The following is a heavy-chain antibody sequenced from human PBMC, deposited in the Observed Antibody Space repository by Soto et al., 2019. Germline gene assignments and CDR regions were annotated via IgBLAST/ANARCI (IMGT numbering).Heavy chain of an antibody. J-gene: IGHJ3*02. D-gene: IGHD5-18*01. CDR2: IYYSGST. CDR1: GGSISSGDYY. CDR3: ASSLDPAMVLSAFGI. Sequence: SETLSLTCTVSGGSISSGDYYWSWIRQPPGKGLEWIGYIYYSGSTYYNPSLKSRVTISVDTSKNQFSLKLSSVTAADTSVYYCASSLDPAMVLSAFGICGEGTMVTVSS. V-gene: IGHV4-30-4*01.